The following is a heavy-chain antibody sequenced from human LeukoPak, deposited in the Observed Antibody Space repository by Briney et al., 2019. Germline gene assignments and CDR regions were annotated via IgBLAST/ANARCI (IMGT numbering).Heavy chain of an antibody. V-gene: IGHV3-7*03. CDR1: GFTFSSYW. CDR2: IKEDGSKK. J-gene: IGHJ4*02. D-gene: IGHD3-22*01. Sequence: PGGSLRLSCAASGFTFSSYWMNWARQAPGKGLERVANIKEDGSKKNYVDSLKGRFTISRDNAKNSLYLQVNSLRAEDTAVYYCATPLDYYDSSGYHQGGDWGQGTLVTVSS. CDR3: ATPLDYYDSSGYHQGGD.